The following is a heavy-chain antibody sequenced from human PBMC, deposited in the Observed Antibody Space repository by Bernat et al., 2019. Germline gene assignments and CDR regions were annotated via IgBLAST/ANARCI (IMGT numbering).Heavy chain of an antibody. V-gene: IGHV3-30*01. D-gene: IGHD6-19*01. CDR2: ISYDGSYK. Sequence: QVQLVESGGGVVQPGRSLRLSCAASGFTFSSYAMHWVRQAPGKGLEWVAGISYDGSYKYYADSVKGRFTISRDNSKNTLYLQMNSLRAEDTAVYYCARGKWAVAGSGPFDYWGQGTLVTVSS. CDR3: ARGKWAVAGSGPFDY. CDR1: GFTFSSYA. J-gene: IGHJ4*02.